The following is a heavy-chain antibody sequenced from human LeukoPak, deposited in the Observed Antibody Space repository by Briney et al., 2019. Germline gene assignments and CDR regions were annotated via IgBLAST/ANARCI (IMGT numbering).Heavy chain of an antibody. D-gene: IGHD3-3*01. Sequence: ASVKVSCTASGYTFTSYGTSWVRQAPGQGLEWMGWISAYNGNTNYAQKLQGRVTMTTDTDTSTDYMEMRSLRSDDTAVYYCARGSPIFGVVIMYFDYWGQGTLVTVSS. J-gene: IGHJ4*02. CDR1: GYTFTSYG. CDR2: ISAYNGNT. V-gene: IGHV1-18*01. CDR3: ARGSPIFGVVIMYFDY.